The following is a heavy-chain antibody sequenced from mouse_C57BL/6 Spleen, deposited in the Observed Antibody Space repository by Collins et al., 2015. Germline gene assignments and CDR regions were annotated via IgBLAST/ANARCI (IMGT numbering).Heavy chain of an antibody. Sequence: LEWVATISDGGSYTYYPDSVKGRFTISRDNAKNNLYLQMSSLKSEDTAMYYCARDGYYGSSYEYAYWGQGTLVTVSA. V-gene: IGHV5-4*02. CDR2: ISDGGSYT. J-gene: IGHJ3*01. CDR3: ARDGYYGSSYEYAY. D-gene: IGHD1-1*01.